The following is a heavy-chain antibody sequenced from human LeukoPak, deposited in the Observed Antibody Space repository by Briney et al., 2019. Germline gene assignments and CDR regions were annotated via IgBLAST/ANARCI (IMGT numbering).Heavy chain of an antibody. V-gene: IGHV1-18*01. CDR3: ARLSSGWDFDY. D-gene: IGHD6-19*01. CDR2: MNPNSGNT. Sequence: ASVKVSCKASGYTFTSYGINWVRQATGQGLEWMGWMNPNSGNTNYAQKLQGRVTMTTDTSTSTAYMELRSLRSDDTAVYYCARLSSGWDFDYWGQGTLVTVSS. J-gene: IGHJ4*02. CDR1: GYTFTSYG.